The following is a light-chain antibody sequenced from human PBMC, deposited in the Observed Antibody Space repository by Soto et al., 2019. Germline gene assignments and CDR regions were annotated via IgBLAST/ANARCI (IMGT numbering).Light chain of an antibody. V-gene: IGKV3-15*01. CDR2: GVS. CDR1: QRLSSN. CDR3: QQYKNWLALT. J-gene: IGKJ4*01. Sequence: EIAITQSPATLSVSPGERATLSCRASQRLSSNLAWYQQKPGQAPRLLIYGVSTRATGVPARFSGSGSGTEFTLTISSLQSEDSAVYYCQQYKNWLALTFGGGTKVDIK.